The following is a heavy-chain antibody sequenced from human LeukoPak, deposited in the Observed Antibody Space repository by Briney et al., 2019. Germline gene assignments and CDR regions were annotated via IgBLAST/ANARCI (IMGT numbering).Heavy chain of an antibody. V-gene: IGHV4-34*01. J-gene: IGHJ4*02. CDR1: GGSFSGYF. D-gene: IGHD3-16*01. Sequence: SETLSLTCAVYGGSFSGYFCSWIRQSPGKDLEWIGEVSQSGDTYYNPSLTSRVTMSVDTSKNQFSLKVNSVTAPDTAVYYCARGLGGPRLGYWGQGTLVTVSS. CDR3: ARGLGGPRLGY. CDR2: VSQSGDT.